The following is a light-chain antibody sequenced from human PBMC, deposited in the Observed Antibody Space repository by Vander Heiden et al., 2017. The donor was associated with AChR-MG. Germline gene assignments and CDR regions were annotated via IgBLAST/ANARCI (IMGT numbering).Light chain of an antibody. J-gene: IGKJ3*01. Sequence: DIQMTQSPSSLSASVGDRVTITCRASQSISSYLNWYQQKPGKAPKLLIYAASSFLSGVPSTFSGSGSGTAFTLTIIRLQPADFATSYCQQRDSTPLTFGHGTKVDIK. CDR3: QQRDSTPLT. V-gene: IGKV1-39*01. CDR2: AAS. CDR1: QSISSY.